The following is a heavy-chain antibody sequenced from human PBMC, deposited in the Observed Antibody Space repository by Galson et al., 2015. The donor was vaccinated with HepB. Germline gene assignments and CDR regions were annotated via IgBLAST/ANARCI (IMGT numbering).Heavy chain of an antibody. CDR1: GFTFSNAW. J-gene: IGHJ4*02. CDR2: IKSKTDGGTT. Sequence: LRLSCAASGFTFSNAWMSWVRQAPGKGLEWVGRIKSKTDGGTTDYAAPVKGRFTISRDDSKNTLYLQMNSLKTEDTAVYYCTTTVLQSNLYFDYWGQGTLVTVSS. V-gene: IGHV3-15*01. CDR3: TTTVLQSNLYFDY. D-gene: IGHD3-10*01.